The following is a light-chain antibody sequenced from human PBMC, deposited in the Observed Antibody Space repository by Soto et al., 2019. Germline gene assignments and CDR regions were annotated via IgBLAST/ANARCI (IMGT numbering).Light chain of an antibody. CDR1: QSISSW. Sequence: DIQMTQSPSTLSASVGDRVTITCRASQSISSWLAWYQQKPGKAPKVLIYKASNLESGVPSRFSGGGSGTEFTLTISSLQPDDFAIYYCQQYESYPWTFGQGTQVEV. J-gene: IGKJ1*01. CDR3: QQYESYPWT. V-gene: IGKV1-5*01. CDR2: KAS.